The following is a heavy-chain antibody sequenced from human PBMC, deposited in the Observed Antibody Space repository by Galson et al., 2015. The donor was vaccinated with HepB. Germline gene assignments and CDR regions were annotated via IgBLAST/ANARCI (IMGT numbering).Heavy chain of an antibody. CDR2: VDKYGIDK. CDR1: GFTFSNYW. J-gene: IGHJ4*02. CDR3: AALDTAKPQASGF. D-gene: IGHD5-18*01. Sequence: SLRLSCAASGFTFSNYWMSWVRQAPGKGLEWLADVDKYGIDKYYVDSVKDRFTISRDNAKNSIYLQMYSLRGEDTAVYYCAALDTAKPQASGFWGRGTRVSVSS. V-gene: IGHV3-7*03.